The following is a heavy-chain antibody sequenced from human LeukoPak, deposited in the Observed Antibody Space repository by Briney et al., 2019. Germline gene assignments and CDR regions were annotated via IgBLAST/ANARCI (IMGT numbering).Heavy chain of an antibody. V-gene: IGHV3-23*01. J-gene: IGHJ4*02. Sequence: EGSLRLSCAASGFTFNSYAMIWVRQAPGKGLEWVSYISPSGDRTSNADSVEGRFTISRDNTRNTLYLQMNSLRDEDTGVYYCAIRDGYYDGRGFWVQWGQGTLVTVSS. CDR1: GFTFNSYA. CDR2: ISPSGDRT. D-gene: IGHD3-3*01. CDR3: AIRDGYYDGRGFWVQ.